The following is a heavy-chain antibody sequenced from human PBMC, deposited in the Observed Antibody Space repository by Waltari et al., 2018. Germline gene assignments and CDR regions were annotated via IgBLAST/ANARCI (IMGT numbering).Heavy chain of an antibody. D-gene: IGHD1-26*01. J-gene: IGHJ4*02. CDR1: VGSISRYY. CDR3: ARGRGATGWHYFDY. Sequence: QVQLQESGPGLVKPSETLSLTCTVSVGSISRYYWSWIRQPPGKGLEWIGYIYYSGSTNYNPSLKSRVTISVDTSKNQFSLKLSSVTAADTAVYYCARGRGATGWHYFDYWGQGTLVTVSS. V-gene: IGHV4-59*01. CDR2: IYYSGST.